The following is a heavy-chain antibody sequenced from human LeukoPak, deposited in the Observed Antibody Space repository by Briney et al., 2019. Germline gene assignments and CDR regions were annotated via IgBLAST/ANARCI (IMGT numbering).Heavy chain of an antibody. Sequence: SGGSLRLSCAASGFTFSDYELNWVRQAPGKGLEWVSYISSSGTTIYYADSVKGRFTISRDNARNSLYLHMNTLRVEDTALYYCARGRRSISIWYLDYWGQGTLVTVSS. CDR2: ISSSGTTI. V-gene: IGHV3-48*03. D-gene: IGHD6-13*01. J-gene: IGHJ4*02. CDR3: ARGRRSISIWYLDY. CDR1: GFTFSDYE.